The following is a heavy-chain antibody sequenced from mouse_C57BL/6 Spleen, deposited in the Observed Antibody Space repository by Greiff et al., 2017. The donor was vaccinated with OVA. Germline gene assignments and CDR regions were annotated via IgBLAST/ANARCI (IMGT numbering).Heavy chain of an antibody. CDR1: GYTFTDYN. Sequence: VQLQQSGPELVKPGASVKMSCKASGYTFTDYNMHWVKQSHGKSLEWIGYINPNNGGTSYNQKFKGKATLTVNKSSSTAYMELRSLTSEDSAVYYCASGSNYYGSSYFLDYWGQGTTLTVSS. CDR2: INPNNGGT. CDR3: ASGSNYYGSSYFLDY. J-gene: IGHJ2*01. D-gene: IGHD1-1*01. V-gene: IGHV1-22*01.